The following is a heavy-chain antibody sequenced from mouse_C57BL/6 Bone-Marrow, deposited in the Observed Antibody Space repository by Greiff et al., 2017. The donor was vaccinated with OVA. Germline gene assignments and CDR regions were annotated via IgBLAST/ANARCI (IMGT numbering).Heavy chain of an antibody. J-gene: IGHJ2*01. CDR1: GFSLTSYG. Sequence: VQRVESGPGLVQPSQRLSITCTVSGFSLTSYGVHWVRQSPGKGLEWLGVIWRGGSTDYNAAFMSRLSITKDNSKSQVFFKMNSLQADDTAIYYCAKNGQLSGCFDYWGQGTTLTVSS. CDR3: AKNGQLSGCFDY. CDR2: IWRGGST. V-gene: IGHV2-5*01. D-gene: IGHD3-1*01.